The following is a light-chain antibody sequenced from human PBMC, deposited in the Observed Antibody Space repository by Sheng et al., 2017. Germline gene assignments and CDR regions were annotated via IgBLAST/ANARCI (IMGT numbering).Light chain of an antibody. J-gene: IGKJ1*01. Sequence: DIQMTQSPSSLSASVGDRITITCRASQSVSRYLNWYQHKPGKAPNLLIYAESSLQSGVPSRFSGSGSGTDFTLTISNLQPEDFATYYCQQSDSFPRTFGQGTKVEIQ. V-gene: IGKV1-39*01. CDR1: QSVSRY. CDR3: QQSDSFPRT. CDR2: AES.